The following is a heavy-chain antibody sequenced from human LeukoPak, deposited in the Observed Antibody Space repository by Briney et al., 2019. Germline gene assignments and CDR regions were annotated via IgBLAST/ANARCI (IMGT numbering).Heavy chain of an antibody. CDR1: GYTFNGYY. CDR3: ASDRRGYSGYDMN. J-gene: IGHJ4*02. D-gene: IGHD5-12*01. CDR2: INPNSGGT. Sequence: ASVKVSCKASGYTFNGYYMQWVRQAPAQGLEWMGRINPNSGGTDSAQKFQGRVTMTIDTSINTAYMELSSLTSDDTAVYYCASDRRGYSGYDMNWGQGTLVTVSS. V-gene: IGHV1-2*06.